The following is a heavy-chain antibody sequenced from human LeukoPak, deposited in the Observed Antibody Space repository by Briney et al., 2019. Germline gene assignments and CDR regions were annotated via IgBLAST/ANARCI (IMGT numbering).Heavy chain of an antibody. V-gene: IGHV1-18*01. CDR2: ISADNGDI. CDR1: GYTFSSYG. J-gene: IGHJ4*02. Sequence: GASVTVSCKASGYTFSSYGISWVRQAPGQGLEWMGSISADNGDINYAEKLQGRVTVTTDTSTSTAYMELRSLTFDDTAVYYCASLWAIAAAGAFDYWGQGTLVTVSS. CDR3: ASLWAIAAAGAFDY. D-gene: IGHD6-13*01.